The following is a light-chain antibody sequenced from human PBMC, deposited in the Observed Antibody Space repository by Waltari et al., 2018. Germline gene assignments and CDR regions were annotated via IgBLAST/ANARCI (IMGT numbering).Light chain of an antibody. J-gene: IGKJ2*01. Sequence: DIQMTQSPSSLSASVGDRVTITCQASQDISNYLNWYQQKPGKAPKVLIYDASSLETGVPSRFSGGGFGTHFTLTISSLQPEDIATYYCQQYDDPAYTFGQGTKLEIK. CDR3: QQYDDPAYT. CDR1: QDISNY. V-gene: IGKV1-33*01. CDR2: DAS.